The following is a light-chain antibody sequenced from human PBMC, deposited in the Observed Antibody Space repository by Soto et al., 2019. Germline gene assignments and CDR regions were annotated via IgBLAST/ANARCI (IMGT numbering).Light chain of an antibody. CDR1: QSFASN. CDR3: QQDNHWPS. Sequence: TVMTQSPATLSVSPGERATLSCRASQSFASNLAWYQQSPGQAPRLLIHGASTRATGIPSRFSGSGSGTDFTLTISSLQSEDFATYYCQQDNHWPSFGQGTKLEIK. CDR2: GAS. V-gene: IGKV3-15*01. J-gene: IGKJ2*01.